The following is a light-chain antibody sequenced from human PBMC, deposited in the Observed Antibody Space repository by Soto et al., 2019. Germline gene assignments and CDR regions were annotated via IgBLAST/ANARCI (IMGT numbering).Light chain of an antibody. CDR3: SSYAGSNNYV. Sequence: QAVLTPPPSASGPPGQSVTLSCTGTSSDVGGYNYVSWYQQHPGKAPKLMIYEVSKRPSGVPDRFSGSKSGNTASLTVSGLQAEDEADYYCSSYAGSNNYVFGTGTKVTAL. J-gene: IGLJ1*01. CDR1: SSDVGGYNY. CDR2: EVS. V-gene: IGLV2-8*01.